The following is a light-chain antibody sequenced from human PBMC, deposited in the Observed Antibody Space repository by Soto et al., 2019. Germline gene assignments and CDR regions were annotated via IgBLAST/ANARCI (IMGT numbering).Light chain of an antibody. V-gene: IGLV3-25*03. CDR3: QSADSSGTYVE. CDR2: KDS. J-gene: IGLJ2*01. Sequence: SYELTQPPSVSESPGQTARITCSGDALPKQYAYWYQQKPGQAPVLVIYKDSERPSGIPERFSGSSSGTTVTLTISAVQAEDEADYYCQSADSSGTYVEFGGGTKLTVL. CDR1: ALPKQY.